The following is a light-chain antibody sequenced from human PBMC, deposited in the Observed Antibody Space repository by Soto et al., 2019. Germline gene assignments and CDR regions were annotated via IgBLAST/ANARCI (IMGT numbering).Light chain of an antibody. CDR3: QQYDNWPPT. V-gene: IGKV3-15*01. CDR2: GAS. Sequence: EIVMTQSPATLSVSPGDRATLSCRASQSVSSNLAWYQQKPGQAPRLLIYGASTRATGIPARFSGSGSGTEFTLTISSLQSEDFALYFCQQYDNWPPTFGQGTKVEI. CDR1: QSVSSN. J-gene: IGKJ1*01.